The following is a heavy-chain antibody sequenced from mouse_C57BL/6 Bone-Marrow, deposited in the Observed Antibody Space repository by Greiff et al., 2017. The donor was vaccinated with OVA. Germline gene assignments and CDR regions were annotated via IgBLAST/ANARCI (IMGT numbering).Heavy chain of an antibody. V-gene: IGHV14-4*01. CDR3: TPLLSRVAY. J-gene: IGHJ3*01. D-gene: IGHD2-1*01. CDR2: IDPENGDT. CDR1: GFNIKDDY. Sequence: VHVKQSGAELVRPGASVKLSCTASGFNIKDDYMHWVKQRPEQGLEWIGWIDPENGDTEYASKFQGKATITADTSSNTAYLQLSSLTSEDTAVYYCTPLLSRVAYWGQGTLVTVSA.